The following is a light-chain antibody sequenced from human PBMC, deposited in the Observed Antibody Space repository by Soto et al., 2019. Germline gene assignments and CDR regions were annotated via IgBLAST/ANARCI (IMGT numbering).Light chain of an antibody. J-gene: IGLJ2*01. Sequence: QSALTQPASVSGSPGQSITISCTGTGSDVGGYNSVSWNQQHPGKAPKVMIYDFSNRPSGISNRFSGSKSGNTASLTISGLQDEDEAAYYCSSYTSASTPLVFGGWTKVTVL. CDR2: DFS. CDR1: GSDVGGYNS. CDR3: SSYTSASTPLV. V-gene: IGLV2-14*01.